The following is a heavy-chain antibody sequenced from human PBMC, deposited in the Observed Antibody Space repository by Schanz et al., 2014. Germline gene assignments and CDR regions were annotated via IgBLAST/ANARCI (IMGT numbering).Heavy chain of an antibody. Sequence: EQVLESGGGFVQPGGSLRLSCAASGFSISFHWMSWVRQAPGKGPEWVANIKQDGSEKYYVDSVKGRFTISRDNSKKILYLQMNSLRAEDTAVYYCATEKIAVAGTLRFDYWGQGTLVTVSS. V-gene: IGHV3-7*03. J-gene: IGHJ4*02. CDR1: GFSISFHW. CDR2: IKQDGSEK. CDR3: ATEKIAVAGTLRFDY. D-gene: IGHD6-19*01.